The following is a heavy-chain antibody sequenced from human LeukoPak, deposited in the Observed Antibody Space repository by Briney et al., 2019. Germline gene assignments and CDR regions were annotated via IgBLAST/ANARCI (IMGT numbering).Heavy chain of an antibody. CDR3: VREGGEYLSGPFDS. V-gene: IGHV4-59*01. CDR1: GGSISSYY. CDR2: IYYSGST. Sequence: SETLSLTCTVSGGSISSYYWSWIRQPPGKGLEWIGYIYYSGSTNYNPSLKSRVTISVDTSKNQFSLKLSSVTAADTAVYYCVREGGEYLSGPFDSWGQGALVTVSS. J-gene: IGHJ4*02. D-gene: IGHD1-26*01.